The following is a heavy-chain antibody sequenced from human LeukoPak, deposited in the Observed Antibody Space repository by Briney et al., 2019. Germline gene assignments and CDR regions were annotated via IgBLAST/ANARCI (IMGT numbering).Heavy chain of an antibody. Sequence: PGGSLRLSCAASGFTFSSYSMNWVRQAPGKGLEWVSSISSSSSYIYYADSVKGRFTISRDNAKNSLYLQMNSLRAEDTAVYYCARDRRGYSGYDPMYYFDCWGQGTLVTVSS. CDR3: ARDRRGYSGYDPMYYFDC. J-gene: IGHJ4*02. CDR2: ISSSSSYI. CDR1: GFTFSSYS. V-gene: IGHV3-21*01. D-gene: IGHD5-12*01.